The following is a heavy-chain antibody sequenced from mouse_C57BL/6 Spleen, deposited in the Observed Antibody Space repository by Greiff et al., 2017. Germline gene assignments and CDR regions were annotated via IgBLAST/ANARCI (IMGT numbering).Heavy chain of an antibody. Sequence: VKLQQPGAELVKPGASVKLSCKASGYTFTSYWMHWVKQRPGQGLEWIGMIHPNSGSTNYNEKFKSKATLTVDKSSSTAYMQIRRLTSEESAVYYCARRQETHYGSSIYDMEYWGQGTSVTVSS. D-gene: IGHD1-1*01. V-gene: IGHV1-64*01. CDR3: ARRQETHYGSSIYDMEY. CDR1: GYTFTSYW. J-gene: IGHJ4*01. CDR2: IHPNSGST.